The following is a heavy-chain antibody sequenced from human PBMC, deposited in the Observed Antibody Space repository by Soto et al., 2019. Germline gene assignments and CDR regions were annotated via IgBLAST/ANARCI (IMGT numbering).Heavy chain of an antibody. J-gene: IGHJ4*02. CDR3: ATGPLVGIDY. CDR2: ISWNSGSI. CDR1: GFTFDDYA. D-gene: IGHD1-26*01. Sequence: EVQLVESGGGLVQPGRSLRLSCAASGFTFDDYAMHWVRQAPGKGLEWVSGISWNSGSIGYADSVKGRFTISRDNAKNSLYLQMNSLRAEDTALYYCATGPLVGIDYWGQGTLVTVSS. V-gene: IGHV3-9*01.